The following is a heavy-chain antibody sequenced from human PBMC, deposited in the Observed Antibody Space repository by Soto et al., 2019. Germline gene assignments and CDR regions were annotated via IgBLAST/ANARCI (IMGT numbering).Heavy chain of an antibody. V-gene: IGHV3-48*02. CDR3: ARDGPYNWSNGHYFDY. J-gene: IGHJ4*02. CDR1: GFTFSSYS. Sequence: GGSLRLSCAASGFTFSSYSMNWVRQAPGKGLEWVSYISSSSSTIYYADSVKGRFTISRDNAKNSLYLQMNSLRDEDTAVYYCARDGPYNWSNGHYFDYWGQGTLVTVSS. CDR2: ISSSSSTI. D-gene: IGHD1-20*01.